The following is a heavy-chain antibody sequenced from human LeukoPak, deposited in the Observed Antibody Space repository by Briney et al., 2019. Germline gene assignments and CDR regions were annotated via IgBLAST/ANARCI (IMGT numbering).Heavy chain of an antibody. CDR3: ARGGSPRAFDI. V-gene: IGHV1-46*01. J-gene: IGHJ3*02. Sequence: GASVKVSCKACGYTFTSYYMHWVRQAPGQGLEWMGRINPSGGSTSYAQKLQGRVTMTRDTSTSTVYMELSSLRSEDTAVYYCARGGSPRAFDIWGQGTMVTVSS. CDR1: GYTFTSYY. CDR2: INPSGGST.